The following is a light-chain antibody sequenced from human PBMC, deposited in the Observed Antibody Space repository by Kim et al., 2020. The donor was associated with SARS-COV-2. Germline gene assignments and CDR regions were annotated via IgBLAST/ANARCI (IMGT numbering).Light chain of an antibody. Sequence: GSPGQTASITCSGDKLGDKYACWYQQKPGQSPVLVIYQDSKRPSGIPERFSGSNSGNTATLTISGTQAMDEADYYCQAWDSSIVVFGGGTQLTVL. J-gene: IGLJ2*01. CDR1: KLGDKY. CDR3: QAWDSSIVV. CDR2: QDS. V-gene: IGLV3-1*01.